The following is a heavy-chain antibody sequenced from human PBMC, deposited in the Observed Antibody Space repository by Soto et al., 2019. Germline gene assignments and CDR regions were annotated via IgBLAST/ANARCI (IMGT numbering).Heavy chain of an antibody. CDR3: AKSGGACSGGSCYSDYYYYYYGMDV. J-gene: IGHJ6*02. CDR2: ISYDGRNK. D-gene: IGHD2-15*01. V-gene: IGHV3-30*18. CDR1: GVTFSSYG. Sequence: GGSLRLSCAASGVTFSSYGMHWVRQAPGKGLEWMAVISYDGRNKHYADSVKGRFTISRDNSKNTLYLQMNSLRAEDTAVYYCAKSGGACSGGSCYSDYYYYYYGMDVWGQGTTVTVSS.